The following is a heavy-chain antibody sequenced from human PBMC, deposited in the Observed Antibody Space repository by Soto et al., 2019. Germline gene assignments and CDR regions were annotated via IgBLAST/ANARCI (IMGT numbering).Heavy chain of an antibody. J-gene: IGHJ4*02. CDR1: GYTFTSYA. D-gene: IGHD1-26*01. CDR3: ARASVGATEFDY. Sequence: ASVKVSCKASGYTFTSYAMHWVRQAPGQRLEWMGWINAGNGNTKYSQKFQGRVTITRDTSASTAYMELSSLRSEDTAVYYCARASVGATEFDYWGQGTLVTVSS. V-gene: IGHV1-3*01. CDR2: INAGNGNT.